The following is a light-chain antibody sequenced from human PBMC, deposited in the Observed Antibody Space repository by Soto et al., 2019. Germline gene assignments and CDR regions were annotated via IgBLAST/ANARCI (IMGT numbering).Light chain of an antibody. V-gene: IGKV3-20*01. CDR3: QQYGSSSYT. CDR2: GAS. Sequence: EIVLTQSPGTLSLSPGERATLSCRASQSVSSSYLAWFQQKPGQAPRLLIYGASYRDTGIPDRFSGSGSGTDFTLTINRLEPEDFAVYYCQQYGSSSYTFGQGTRLEIK. CDR1: QSVSSSY. J-gene: IGKJ2*01.